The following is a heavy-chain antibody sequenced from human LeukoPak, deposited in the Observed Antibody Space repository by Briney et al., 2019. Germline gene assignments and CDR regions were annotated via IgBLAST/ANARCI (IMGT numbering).Heavy chain of an antibody. CDR2: IYYSGST. D-gene: IGHD3-3*01. V-gene: IGHV4-39*01. Sequence: PSETLSLTCTVSGGSISSSSYYWGWIRQPPGKGLEWIGSIYYSGSTYYNPSLKSRVTISVDTSRKQFSLKLSSVTAADTAVYYCARHGGGGSRGLWSGYYPGPFDYWGQGTLVTVSS. J-gene: IGHJ4*02. CDR3: ARHGGGGSRGLWSGYYPGPFDY. CDR1: GGSISSSSYY.